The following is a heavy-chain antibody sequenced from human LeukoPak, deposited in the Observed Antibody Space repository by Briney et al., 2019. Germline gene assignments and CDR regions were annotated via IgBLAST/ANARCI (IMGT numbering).Heavy chain of an antibody. D-gene: IGHD5-12*01. CDR1: GGSISSLY. CDR2: IYYTGST. CDR3: ARDGYSGYGPNIYFDY. V-gene: IGHV4-59*01. Sequence: SETLSLTCSVSGGSISSLYWSWIRQPPGKGLEWIGYIYYTGSTNYNPSLKSRVTMFVDMSKNQFSLQLSSVTAADTAVYYCARDGYSGYGPNIYFDYWGQGTLVIVSS. J-gene: IGHJ4*02.